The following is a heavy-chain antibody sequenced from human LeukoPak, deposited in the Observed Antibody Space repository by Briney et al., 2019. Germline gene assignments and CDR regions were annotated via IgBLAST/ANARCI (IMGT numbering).Heavy chain of an antibody. CDR1: GYTFSNYG. CDR2: ISAYNGNT. J-gene: IGHJ4*02. Sequence: GASVNVSCKASGYTFSNYGVSWVRQAPGQGLEWMGWISAYNGNTNYAQKVQGRVTMTTDTSTSTAYMDLRSLRSDDTAVYYCARTIDYGDSEVLDYWGQGTLVTVSS. D-gene: IGHD4-17*01. CDR3: ARTIDYGDSEVLDY. V-gene: IGHV1-18*01.